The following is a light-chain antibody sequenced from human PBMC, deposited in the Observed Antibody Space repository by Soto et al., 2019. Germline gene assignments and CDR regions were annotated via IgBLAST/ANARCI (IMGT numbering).Light chain of an antibody. CDR3: QTWGTGIVV. CDR1: SGHSNYA. V-gene: IGLV4-69*01. J-gene: IGLJ3*02. Sequence: QLVLTQSPSASASLGASVKLTCTLSSGHSNYAIAWHQQQPEKGPRYLMRLNSDGSHNKGDGSPDRFSGSSSGAERYLIISSLQSEDEADYYCQTWGTGIVVFGGGTKLTVL. CDR2: LNSDGSH.